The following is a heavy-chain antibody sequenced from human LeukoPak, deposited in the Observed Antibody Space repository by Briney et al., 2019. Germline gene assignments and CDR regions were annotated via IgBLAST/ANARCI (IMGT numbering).Heavy chain of an antibody. CDR2: IKSKTDGGTT. CDR3: TTTAEYQLLYANRKPIDY. Sequence: GGSLRLSCAASGFTFSNAWMSWVRQAPGKGLEWVGRIKSKTDGGTTDYAAPVKGRFTISRDDSKNTLYLQMSSLKTEDTAVYYCTTTAEYQLLYANRKPIDYWGQGTLVTVSS. CDR1: GFTFSNAW. D-gene: IGHD2-2*02. V-gene: IGHV3-15*01. J-gene: IGHJ4*02.